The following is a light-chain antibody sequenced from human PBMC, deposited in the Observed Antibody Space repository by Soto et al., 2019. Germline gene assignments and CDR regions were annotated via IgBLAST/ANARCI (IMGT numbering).Light chain of an antibody. J-gene: IGKJ1*01. CDR2: QSS. CDR1: QTISSW. CDR3: QQYNSYSES. V-gene: IGKV1-5*03. Sequence: DIQMTQSPSTLSGSVGDRVTITCRASQTISSWLAWYQQKPGKAPKLLIYQSSTLKRGVPSRFSGSGSGTEVTLTISSLQPDDFAPYYCQQYNSYSESFGQGTKVELK.